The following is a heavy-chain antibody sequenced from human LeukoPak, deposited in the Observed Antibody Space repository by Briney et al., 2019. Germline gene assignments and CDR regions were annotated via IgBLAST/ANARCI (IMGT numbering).Heavy chain of an antibody. Sequence: PSQTLSLTCTVSGSSISSGGYYWSWIRQPPGKGLEWIGSIYYSGSTYYNPSLKSRVTISVDTSKNQFSLKLSSVTAADTAVYYCARVSSPLDDWYFDLWGRGTLVTVSS. V-gene: IGHV4-39*07. D-gene: IGHD6-6*01. J-gene: IGHJ2*01. CDR3: ARVSSPLDDWYFDL. CDR1: GSSISSGGYY. CDR2: IYYSGST.